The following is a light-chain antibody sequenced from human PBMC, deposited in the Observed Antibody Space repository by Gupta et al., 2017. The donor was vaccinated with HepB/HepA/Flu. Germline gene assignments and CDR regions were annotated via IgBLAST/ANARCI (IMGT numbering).Light chain of an antibody. V-gene: IGKV1-6*01. CDR2: AAS. CDR1: QGIKKD. CDR3: LQDYSYPRT. J-gene: IGKJ1*01. Sequence: AIQMTQSPSSLSASVGDGVTITCRASQGIKKDLGWYQHKPGKAPKLLIFAASSLQTGVPSRFSGSGSGTDFTLTISSLQPEDFATYYCLQDYSYPRTFGQGTKVEMK.